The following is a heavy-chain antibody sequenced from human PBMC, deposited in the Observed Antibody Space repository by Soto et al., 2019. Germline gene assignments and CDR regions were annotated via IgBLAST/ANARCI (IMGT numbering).Heavy chain of an antibody. CDR1: GGTFSSYA. Sequence: QVQLVQSGAEVKKPGSSVKVSCKASGGTFSSYAISWVRQAPGQGLEWMGGIIPIFGTANYAQKFQGRVTITADESTSTAYMELSSLRSEDTAVYYCATLLSVGYYGSGSYFDYWGQGTLVTVSS. CDR2: IIPIFGTA. V-gene: IGHV1-69*12. D-gene: IGHD3-10*01. J-gene: IGHJ4*02. CDR3: ATLLSVGYYGSGSYFDY.